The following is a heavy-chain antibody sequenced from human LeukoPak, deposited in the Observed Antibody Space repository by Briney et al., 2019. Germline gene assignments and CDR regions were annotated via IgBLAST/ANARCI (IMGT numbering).Heavy chain of an antibody. CDR2: ISYDGSNK. V-gene: IGHV3-30-3*01. J-gene: IGHJ6*03. CDR1: GFTFSSYA. CDR3: ARGPPYYYYYYMDV. Sequence: GGSLRPSCAASGFTFSSYAMHWVRQAPGKGLEWVAVISYDGSNKYYADSVKGRFTISRDNSKNTLYLQMNSLRAEDTAVYYCARGPPYYYYYYMDVWGKGTTVTVSS.